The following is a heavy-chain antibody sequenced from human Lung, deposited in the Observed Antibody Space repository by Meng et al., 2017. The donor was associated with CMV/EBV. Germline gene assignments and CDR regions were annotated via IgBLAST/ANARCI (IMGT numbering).Heavy chain of an antibody. J-gene: IGHJ4*02. CDR1: GYTFTNYG. Sequence: QAHVVQSGGEVKKPGASGKGSCQASGYTFTNYGITWVRQAPGQGLEWMGWINAYNGDTNYAQTLQGRVTMTTDTSTSTAYVELRSLRSDDTAVYYCARVEVGITSGDYWGQGTLVTVSS. V-gene: IGHV1-18*01. CDR3: ARVEVGITSGDY. CDR2: INAYNGDT. D-gene: IGHD1-26*01.